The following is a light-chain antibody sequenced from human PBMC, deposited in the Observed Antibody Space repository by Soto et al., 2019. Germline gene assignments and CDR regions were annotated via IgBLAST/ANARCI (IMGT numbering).Light chain of an antibody. V-gene: IGLV1-51*01. J-gene: IGLJ1*01. CDR3: GSWDSSMSAYV. CDR2: DDN. CDR1: SSNIGGNS. Sequence: QSVLTQPPSVSAAPGQKVTISCSGSSSNIGGNSVSWYQQLPGTAPKLLIYDDNKRPSGIPDRFSGSKSGTSATLRITGFQTGDEADYYCGSWDSSMSAYVLGTGTKVTV.